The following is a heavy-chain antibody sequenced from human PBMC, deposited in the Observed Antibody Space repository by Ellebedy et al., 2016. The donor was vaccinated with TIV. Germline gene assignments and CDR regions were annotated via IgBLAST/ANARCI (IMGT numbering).Heavy chain of an antibody. D-gene: IGHD2-15*01. V-gene: IGHV3-74*01. J-gene: IGHJ5*02. CDR3: VRRGSLDCSAGSCYSHWFDP. CDR1: GFPFSRYW. Sequence: GESLKISCAAYGFPFSRYWMHWVRQAPGKGLVWVSRIKSDGSNTDYADSVKDRFTISRDNAKNTLYLQMNSLRAEDTAIYYCVRRGSLDCSAGSCYSHWFDPWGQGVLVTVSS. CDR2: IKSDGSNT.